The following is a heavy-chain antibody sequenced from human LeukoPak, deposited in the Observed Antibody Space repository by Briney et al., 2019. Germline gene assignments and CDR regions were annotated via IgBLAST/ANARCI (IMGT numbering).Heavy chain of an antibody. Sequence: PSETLSLTCTVSGGSISSYYWSWIRQPPGKGLEWIGYIYYSGSTNYNPSLKSRVTISVDTSKNQFSLKLSSVTAADTAVYYCARVVGYYDSSGYSQPRNWYFDLWGRGTLVTVSS. CDR2: IYYSGST. V-gene: IGHV4-59*01. CDR1: GGSISSYY. CDR3: ARVVGYYDSSGYSQPRNWYFDL. D-gene: IGHD3-22*01. J-gene: IGHJ2*01.